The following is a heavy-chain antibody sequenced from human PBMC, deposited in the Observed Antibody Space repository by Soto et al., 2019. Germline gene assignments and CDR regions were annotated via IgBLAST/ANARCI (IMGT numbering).Heavy chain of an antibody. CDR3: ARVNGGPYYSDY. J-gene: IGHJ4*02. Sequence: SEPLSLPFTVSGGSVRRGSYYWSWIRQPPGKGLEWIGYIYYRGSANYNPSLKSRVTISVDTSKNQFSLKLNSVTAADTAVYFCARVNGGPYYSDYWGRGTLVTVAS. D-gene: IGHD2-8*01. CDR1: GGSVRRGSYY. V-gene: IGHV4-61*01. CDR2: IYYRGSA.